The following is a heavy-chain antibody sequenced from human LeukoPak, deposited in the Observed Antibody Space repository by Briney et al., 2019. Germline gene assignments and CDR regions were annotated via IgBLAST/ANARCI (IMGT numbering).Heavy chain of an antibody. Sequence: PGGSLRLSCAASGFIFRSYGMNWVRQAPGKGLEWVSGIYKNGRERYGDSVKGRFTISRDNSKNTLYLQMHSLRVEDTAVYYCAHLEWGYAGGLDVWGQGTTVTVSS. V-gene: IGHV3-23*05. CDR3: AHLEWGYAGGLDV. D-gene: IGHD3-3*01. J-gene: IGHJ6*02. CDR2: IYKNGRER. CDR1: GFIFRSYG.